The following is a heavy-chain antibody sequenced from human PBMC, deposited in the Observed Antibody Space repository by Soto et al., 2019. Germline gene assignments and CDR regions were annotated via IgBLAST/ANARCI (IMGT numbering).Heavy chain of an antibody. D-gene: IGHD3-3*01. CDR2: ISAYNGNT. J-gene: IGHJ6*02. CDR1: GYTFTSYG. Sequence: QVQLVQSGAEVKKPGASVKVSGKASGYTFTSYGISWVRQAPGQGLEWMGWISAYNGNTNFAQKLQGRVTMTTDTASRTAYMELRSRRSDDSAVYYCARYDFWSGYLDYYYGMDVGGQGTTVTVPS. V-gene: IGHV1-18*01. CDR3: ARYDFWSGYLDYYYGMDV.